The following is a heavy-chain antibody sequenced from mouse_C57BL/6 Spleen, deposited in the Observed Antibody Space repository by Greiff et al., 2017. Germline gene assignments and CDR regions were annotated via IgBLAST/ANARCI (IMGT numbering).Heavy chain of an antibody. CDR1: GFTFSSYA. CDR2: ISSGGDYI. Sequence: EVNLVESGEGLVKPGGSLKLSCAASGFTFSSYAMSWVRQTPEKRLEWVAYISSGGDYIYYADTVKGRFTISRDNARNTLYLQMSSLKSEDTAMYYCTREDYYGSSYGYFDVWGTGTTVTVSS. J-gene: IGHJ1*03. CDR3: TREDYYGSSYGYFDV. V-gene: IGHV5-9-1*02. D-gene: IGHD1-1*01.